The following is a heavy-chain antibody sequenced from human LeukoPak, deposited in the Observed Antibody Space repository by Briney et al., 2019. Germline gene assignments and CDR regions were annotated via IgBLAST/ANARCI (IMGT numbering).Heavy chain of an antibody. V-gene: IGHV4-39*07. Sequence: SETLSLTCIVSGGSLRSSHHYWGWIRQPPGKGLEWIGSMDYGGSAYYNPSLKSRVTISVDTSKKQVSLNLNSVTAADTAVYYCARDAHDNGDYWFDPWGQGTLVTVSS. J-gene: IGHJ5*02. CDR3: ARDAHDNGDYWFDP. CDR2: MDYGGSA. CDR1: GGSLRSSHHY. D-gene: IGHD4-17*01.